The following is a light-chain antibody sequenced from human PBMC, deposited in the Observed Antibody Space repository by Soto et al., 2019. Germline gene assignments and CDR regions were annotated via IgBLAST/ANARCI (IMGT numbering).Light chain of an antibody. CDR1: QSIINY. CDR3: QQSYNTPRT. V-gene: IGKV1-39*01. J-gene: IGKJ2*01. Sequence: DIQMTQSPSSLSASLGDRVTITCRASQSIINYLNWYQQKPGKAPKLLIYAASSLQSGVPSRFSGSGSGTDFTLTISSLQPEDFATYYCQQSYNTPRTFGQGTKLEIK. CDR2: AAS.